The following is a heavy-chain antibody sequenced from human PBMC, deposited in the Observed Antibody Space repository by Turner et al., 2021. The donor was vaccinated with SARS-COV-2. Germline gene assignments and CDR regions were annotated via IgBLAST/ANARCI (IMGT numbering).Heavy chain of an antibody. D-gene: IGHD3-3*01. CDR3: AKAQLGYYLGVDY. Sequence: EVQLLESGGGLVQPGGSLRLSCAASGFTFSSYVMCWGRQAPGKGLEWVSSISVSGGSTYYADSVKGRFTISRDNSKNTLYLQMNSLRAEDTAVYYCAKAQLGYYLGVDYWGQGTLVTVS. CDR1: GFTFSSYV. CDR2: ISVSGGST. J-gene: IGHJ4*02. V-gene: IGHV3-23*01.